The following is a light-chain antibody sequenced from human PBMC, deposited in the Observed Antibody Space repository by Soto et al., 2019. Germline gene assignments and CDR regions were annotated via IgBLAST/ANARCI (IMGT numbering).Light chain of an antibody. CDR1: TGHVGGYDY. Sequence: QYALTQPASVSGSPGQTIAISCTGTTGHVGGYDYVSWYQQHPDKAPKLMIYEVTKRPSWVSSRFSGCKSGNAASLTIPGLQPEDEADYYCSAHTCGSTRVFGSGTKLTVL. CDR2: EVT. CDR3: SAHTCGSTRV. V-gene: IGLV2-14*01. J-gene: IGLJ1*01.